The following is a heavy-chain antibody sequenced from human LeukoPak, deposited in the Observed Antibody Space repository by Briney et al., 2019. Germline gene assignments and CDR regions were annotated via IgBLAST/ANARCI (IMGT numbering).Heavy chain of an antibody. Sequence: GGSLRLSCAASGFTFNSYEMNWVRQAPGKGLEWVSYISRSGSTIYYADSVKGRFTISRDNAKNSLYLQMNSLRDEDTAVYYCARDTEHLYFVFDYWGQGTLVTVSS. J-gene: IGHJ4*02. D-gene: IGHD2-2*02. V-gene: IGHV3-48*03. CDR1: GFTFNSYE. CDR2: ISRSGSTI. CDR3: ARDTEHLYFVFDY.